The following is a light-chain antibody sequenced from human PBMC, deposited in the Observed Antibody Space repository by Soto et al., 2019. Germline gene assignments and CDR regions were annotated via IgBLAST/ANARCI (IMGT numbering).Light chain of an antibody. V-gene: IGKV3-20*01. CDR3: QQYASSSWT. J-gene: IGKJ1*01. CDR2: GAS. CDR1: QSVSGSY. Sequence: EIVLTQSPGTLSLSPGERATLSCRASQSVSGSYLAWYQQKPGQAPRLLIYGASSRATGIPDRFSGSGSGPDFTLTISRLEPEDFAVYYCQQYASSSWTFGQGPKVEIK.